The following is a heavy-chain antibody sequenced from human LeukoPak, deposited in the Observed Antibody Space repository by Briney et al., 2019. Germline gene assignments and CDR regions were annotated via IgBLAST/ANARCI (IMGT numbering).Heavy chain of an antibody. D-gene: IGHD2-2*01. V-gene: IGHV4-39*01. J-gene: IGHJ4*02. Sequence: SETLSLTCTVSGGSISSSSYYWGWIRQPPGKGLEWIGSIYYSGSTYYNPSLKSRVTISVDTSKNQFSLKLSSVTAADTAVYYCARTYQLLRFDYWGQGTLVTVSS. CDR3: ARTYQLLRFDY. CDR2: IYYSGST. CDR1: GGSISSSSYY.